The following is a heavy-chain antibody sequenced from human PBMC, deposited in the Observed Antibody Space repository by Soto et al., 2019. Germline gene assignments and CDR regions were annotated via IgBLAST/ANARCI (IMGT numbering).Heavy chain of an antibody. D-gene: IGHD1-1*01. J-gene: IGHJ6*02. CDR2: IYYSGST. V-gene: IGHV4-31*03. CDR1: GGSVNSGGYH. Sequence: SETLSLTCTVSGGSVNSGGYHWSWVRQHPGKGLEWIGDIYYSGSTYYNPSLKSRVTISIDTSTNHFSLHLSALTAADTAVYYCARAPIPNWNYYGMDVWGQGTTVTVSS. CDR3: ARAPIPNWNYYGMDV.